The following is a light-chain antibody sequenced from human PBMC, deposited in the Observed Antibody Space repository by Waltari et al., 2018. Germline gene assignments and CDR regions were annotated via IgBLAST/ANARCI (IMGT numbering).Light chain of an antibody. CDR1: SGSVSTNYY. V-gene: IGLV8-61*01. CDR3: VLYMGGGVL. J-gene: IGLJ3*02. CDR2: STN. Sequence: QTVVTQEPSFSVSPGGTVTLTCGLSSGSVSTNYYTSWSQQTPGQAPRPLIYSTNTRSSGVPERFSGSILGNKAVFTITGAQAHDEADYHCVLYMGGGVLFGGGTKLTVL.